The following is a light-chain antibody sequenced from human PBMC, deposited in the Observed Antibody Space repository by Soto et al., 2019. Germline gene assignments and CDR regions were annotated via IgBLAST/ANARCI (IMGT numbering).Light chain of an antibody. V-gene: IGKV1-39*01. CDR3: QQSSIIPLT. Sequence: DIQMTQSPSSLSASVGERVTIPCRASQSISSYLNWYQQKPGKAPYLLIYAASSLQSGVPSRFSGAGSGTDFSLTISSLQPEEFATYYCQQSSIIPLTFGGGTKVDIK. CDR1: QSISSY. CDR2: AAS. J-gene: IGKJ4*01.